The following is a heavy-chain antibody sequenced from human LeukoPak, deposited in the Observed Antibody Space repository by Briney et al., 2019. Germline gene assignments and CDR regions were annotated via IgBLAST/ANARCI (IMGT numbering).Heavy chain of an antibody. Sequence: GGSLRLSCAASGFTFSSYGMHWVRQAPGKGLEWVAFIRYDGSNKYYADSVKGRFTISRDNSKNTLYLQMNSLRAEDTAVYYCASPGVYGDYALDYWGQGTLVTVSS. CDR2: IRYDGSNK. CDR1: GFTFSSYG. V-gene: IGHV3-30*02. CDR3: ASPGVYGDYALDY. D-gene: IGHD4-17*01. J-gene: IGHJ4*02.